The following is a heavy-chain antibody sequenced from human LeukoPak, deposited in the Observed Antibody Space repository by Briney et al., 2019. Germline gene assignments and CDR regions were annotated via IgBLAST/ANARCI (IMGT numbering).Heavy chain of an antibody. V-gene: IGHV4-4*07. CDR1: GVSISSYY. D-gene: IGHD6-6*01. J-gene: IGHJ6*03. CDR3: ASYGVYSSSSWDYYYYMGV. Sequence: SETLSLTCTVSGVSISSYYWSWIRQPAGKGLEGIGRIYTSGRANYNPSLKSRVTMSVDTSKNQISLKLISVPAADRAAYYVASYGVYSSSSWDYYYYMGVWGKGTTVTVSS. CDR2: IYTSGRA.